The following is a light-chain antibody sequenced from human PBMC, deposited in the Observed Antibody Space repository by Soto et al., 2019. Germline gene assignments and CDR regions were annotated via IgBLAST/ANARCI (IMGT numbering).Light chain of an antibody. CDR1: NIGGKS. Sequence: SYELTQTSSVSVAPGQTARISCGGNNIGGKSVHWYQQKPGQAPVVVVYDDSDRPSGIPERFSGSNSGNTATLTISRVEAADEADYHCQVWDDNSDHHVFGTGTRSPS. CDR2: DDS. CDR3: QVWDDNSDHHV. V-gene: IGLV3-21*02. J-gene: IGLJ1*01.